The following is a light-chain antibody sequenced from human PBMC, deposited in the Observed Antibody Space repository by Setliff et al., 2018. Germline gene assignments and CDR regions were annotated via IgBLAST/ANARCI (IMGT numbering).Light chain of an antibody. Sequence: DIQFTQSPSFLSASVGDRVTITCRASQGISSYLAWYQQKPGKAPKLLIYAASTLQSGVPSRFSGSGSGTEFTLTISSLQPEDFATYYCQQLNSYLPLTFGGGTKVDI. CDR2: AAS. CDR3: QQLNSYLPLT. J-gene: IGKJ4*01. V-gene: IGKV1-9*01. CDR1: QGISSY.